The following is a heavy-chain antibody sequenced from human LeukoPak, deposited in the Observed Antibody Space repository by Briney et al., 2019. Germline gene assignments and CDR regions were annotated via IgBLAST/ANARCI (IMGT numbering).Heavy chain of an antibody. J-gene: IGHJ4*02. CDR3: ARAFAPGIRKALWFGDSL. CDR1: GFTFSSYG. Sequence: PGRSLRLSCAASGFTFSSYGMHWVRQAPGKGPEWVALIWYDGSNKYYGDSVKGRFTISRDNSNNTLSLQMNSLGGDDTGVYYCARAFAPGIRKALWFGDSLRGQGTLVTVSS. D-gene: IGHD3-10*01. V-gene: IGHV3-33*08. CDR2: IWYDGSNK.